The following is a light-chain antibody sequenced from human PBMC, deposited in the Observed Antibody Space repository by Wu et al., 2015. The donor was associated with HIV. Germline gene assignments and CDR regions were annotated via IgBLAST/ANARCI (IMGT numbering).Light chain of an antibody. Sequence: DIQMTQSPSTLSASIGDRVTITCRASQNIYAWLAWYQQKPGKVPKLLIYKASTLENDVPSRFSGSGSGTEFSLTISSLQPEDLATYYCQQYNSNSRTFGQGTKVEMK. V-gene: IGKV1-5*03. CDR1: QNIYAW. J-gene: IGKJ1*01. CDR2: KAS. CDR3: QQYNSNSRT.